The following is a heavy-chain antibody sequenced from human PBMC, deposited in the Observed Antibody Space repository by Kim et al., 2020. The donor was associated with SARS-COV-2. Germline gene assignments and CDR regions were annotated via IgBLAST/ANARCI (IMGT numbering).Heavy chain of an antibody. CDR1: GFTFSGYG. J-gene: IGHJ6*02. Sequence: GGSLRLSCTASGFTFSGYGMRWVRQAPGKGLEWVAVISYDGRNTNTGDSVTVRVTITSDNSENTRNFQLHILRPENTDIDYCAKYSIVDGMDLWGQGT. CDR3: AKYSIVDGMDL. V-gene: IGHV3-30*18. CDR2: ISYDGRNT. D-gene: IGHD2-15*01.